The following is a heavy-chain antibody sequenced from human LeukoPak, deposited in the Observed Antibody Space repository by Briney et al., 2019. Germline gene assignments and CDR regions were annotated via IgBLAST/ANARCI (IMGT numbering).Heavy chain of an antibody. CDR2: INHSGST. CDR3: ASAPYYYYNMDV. J-gene: IGHJ6*03. CDR1: GGSFSGYY. Sequence: PSETLSLTCAVYGGSFSGYYWSWIRQPPGKGLEWIGEINHSGSTNYNPSLKSRVTISVDTSKNQFSLKLSSVTAADTAVYYCASAPYYYYNMDVWGKGTTVTISS. V-gene: IGHV4-34*01.